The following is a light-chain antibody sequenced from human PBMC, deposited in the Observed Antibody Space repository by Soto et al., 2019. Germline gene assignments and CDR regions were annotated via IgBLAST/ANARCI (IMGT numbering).Light chain of an antibody. J-gene: IGKJ2*01. CDR1: QSVSGNC. V-gene: IGKV3-20*01. Sequence: EIVLTQSPGTLSLSPGDGATLSCRASQSVSGNCLAWYQQKPGQAPRLLIYGASTSATGIPDKFSGSWSGVDFTLTISRLEPEDFAVYYCQQYGSLPYTFGQWTKLEIK. CDR3: QQYGSLPYT. CDR2: GAS.